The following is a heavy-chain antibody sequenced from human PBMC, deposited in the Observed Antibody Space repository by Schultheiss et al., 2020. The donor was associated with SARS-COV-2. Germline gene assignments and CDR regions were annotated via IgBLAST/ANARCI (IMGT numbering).Heavy chain of an antibody. Sequence: SETLSLTCTVSGGSISSYYWGWIRQPPGKGLEWIGSIYYSGSTYYNPSLKSRVTISVDTSKNQFSLKLSSVTAADTAVYYCATLGPAITVTTFGYYYGMDVWGQGTTVTVSS. CDR1: GGSISSYY. CDR2: IYYSGST. V-gene: IGHV4-39*07. J-gene: IGHJ6*02. D-gene: IGHD4-11*01. CDR3: ATLGPAITVTTFGYYYGMDV.